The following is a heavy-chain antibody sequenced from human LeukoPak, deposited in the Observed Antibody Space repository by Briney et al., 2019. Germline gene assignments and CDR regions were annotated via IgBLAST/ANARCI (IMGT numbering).Heavy chain of an antibody. D-gene: IGHD3-22*01. J-gene: IGHJ4*02. CDR3: ATDREGDPSAYYLV. V-gene: IGHV3-30*04. CDR2: ISYDGSNK. Sequence: GGSLRLSCAASGFTFSSYAMHRVRQAPGKGLEWVAVISYDGSNKYYADSVKGRFTISRDNSKNTLFLQMNSLRAEDSAVYYCATDREGDPSAYYLVGGQGTLITVSS. CDR1: GFTFSSYA.